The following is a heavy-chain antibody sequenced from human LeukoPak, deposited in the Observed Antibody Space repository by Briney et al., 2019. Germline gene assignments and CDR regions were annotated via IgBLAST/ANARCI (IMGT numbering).Heavy chain of an antibody. Sequence: EASVKVSCKASGGTFSSYAISWVRQVPGQGLEWMGGIIPIFGTANYAQKFQGRVTITADESTSTAYMELSSLRSEDTAVYYCARPIGDAYYYYYGMDVWGQGTTVTVSS. V-gene: IGHV1-69*13. J-gene: IGHJ6*02. CDR3: ARPIGDAYYYYYGMDV. CDR2: IIPIFGTA. D-gene: IGHD3-10*01. CDR1: GGTFSSYA.